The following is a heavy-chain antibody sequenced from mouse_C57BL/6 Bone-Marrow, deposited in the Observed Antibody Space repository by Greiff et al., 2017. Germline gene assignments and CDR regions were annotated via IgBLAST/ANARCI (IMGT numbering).Heavy chain of an antibody. V-gene: IGHV1-54*01. Sequence: QVQLQQSGAELVRPGTSVKVSCKASGYAFTNYLIEWVKQRPGQGLEWIGVIIPGSGGTNYNEKFKGKATLTADKAASTAYMHLSSLTSEYSAVSYDAIWKNYDSGFAYWGQGTLVTVSA. CDR2: IIPGSGGT. CDR1: GYAFTNYL. CDR3: AIWKNYDSGFAY. D-gene: IGHD2-4*01. J-gene: IGHJ3*01.